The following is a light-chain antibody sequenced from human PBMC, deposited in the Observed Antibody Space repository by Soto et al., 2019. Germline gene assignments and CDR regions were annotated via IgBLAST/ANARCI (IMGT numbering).Light chain of an antibody. CDR1: QSVSSNF. CDR2: GAS. Sequence: EIVLTQSPGTLSLSPGERVTLSCRASQSVSSNFLAWYQQKPGQAPRLLIYGASKRATGIPDRFSGSGSGTDFTLTISRLEPEDFAVYYCQQYGSSPRTFGQGTKVEIK. CDR3: QQYGSSPRT. J-gene: IGKJ1*01. V-gene: IGKV3-20*01.